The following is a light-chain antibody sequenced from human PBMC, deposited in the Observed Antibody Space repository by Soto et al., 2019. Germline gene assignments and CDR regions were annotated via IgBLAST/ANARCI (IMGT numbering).Light chain of an antibody. CDR3: GSWDSSLSAYV. CDR2: VDD. CDR1: SSNIGGSS. J-gene: IGLJ1*01. V-gene: IGLV1-51*01. Sequence: QSVMTQPPSVSAAPGQRVTISCSGSSSNIGGSSVSWYQQLPGTAPKLLIYVDDKRPSGIPDRFSGSKSGTSAALGITGFQTGDEADYYCGSWDSSLSAYVFGAGTKVTVL.